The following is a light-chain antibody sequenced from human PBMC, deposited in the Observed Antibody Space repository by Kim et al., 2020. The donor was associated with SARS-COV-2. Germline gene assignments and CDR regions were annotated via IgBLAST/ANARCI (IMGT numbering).Light chain of an antibody. V-gene: IGKV1D-16*01. J-gene: IGKJ1*01. CDR1: QGISSW. CDR3: QQYDSYPRT. Sequence: DIQMTQTPPSLSASVGDRVTITCRASQGISSWLAWYQQKPGKAPRSLIYAASSLQSGVPSRFSGSGSGADFALTITSLQPEDFAIYYCQQYDSYPRTFGQGTKVDIK. CDR2: AAS.